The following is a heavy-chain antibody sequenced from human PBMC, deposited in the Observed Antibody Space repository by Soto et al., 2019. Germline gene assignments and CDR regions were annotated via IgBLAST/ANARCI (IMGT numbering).Heavy chain of an antibody. Sequence: EVQLLESGGGLVQPVGSLRLSCAASGFTFSSFAMSWVRQAPGKGLEWVSAISASGDGTYYADSVKGRFTISRDNSKNTLYLQMSSLRAEDTAVYYCAKVDGFLWFELDSWGQGTLVTVSS. CDR1: GFTFSSFA. J-gene: IGHJ4*02. D-gene: IGHD3-10*01. CDR3: AKVDGFLWFELDS. V-gene: IGHV3-23*01. CDR2: ISASGDGT.